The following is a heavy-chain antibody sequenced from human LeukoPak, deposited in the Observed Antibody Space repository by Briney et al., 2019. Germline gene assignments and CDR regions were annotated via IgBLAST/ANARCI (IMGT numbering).Heavy chain of an antibody. CDR1: GFTFSSYA. CDR3: AKDTNDYVWGSYRRTNWFDP. D-gene: IGHD3-16*02. V-gene: IGHV3-23*01. J-gene: IGHJ5*02. Sequence: GGSLRLSCAASGFTFSSYAMSWVRQAPGKGLEWVSAISGSGGSTYYADSVKGRLTISRDNSKNTLYLQMNSLRAEDTAVYYCAKDTNDYVWGSYRRTNWFDPWGQGTLVTVSS. CDR2: ISGSGGST.